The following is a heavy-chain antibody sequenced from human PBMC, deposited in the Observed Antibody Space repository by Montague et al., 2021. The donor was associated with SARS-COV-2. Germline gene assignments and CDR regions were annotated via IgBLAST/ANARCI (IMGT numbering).Heavy chain of an antibody. Sequence: SETLSLTCTVSGGSISAYYWSWIRQPPGKGLECIAYMYNSRCSNYNPSLKSRVSISVDTSKSQFSLKLTSVTAADTAVYYCAREGIPTPGAEWKILHYHGMDVWGQGTTVTVSS. V-gene: IGHV4-59*13. CDR1: GGSISAYY. CDR2: MYNSRCS. CDR3: AREGIPTPGAEWKILHYHGMDV. J-gene: IGHJ6*02. D-gene: IGHD1-14*01.